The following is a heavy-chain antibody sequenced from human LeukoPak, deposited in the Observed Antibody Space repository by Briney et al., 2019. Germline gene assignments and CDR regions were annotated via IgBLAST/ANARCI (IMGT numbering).Heavy chain of an antibody. CDR2: IYHSGST. D-gene: IGHD2-2*01. J-gene: IGHJ3*02. CDR3: ARAGSSTKRGAFDI. CDR1: GGSISSGGYY. Sequence: PSETLSLTCTVSGGSISSGGYYWSWIRQPPGKGLEGIGYIYHSGSTYYNPSLKSRVTISVDRSKNQFSLKLSSVTAADTAVYYCARAGSSTKRGAFDIWGQGTMVTVSS. V-gene: IGHV4-30-2*01.